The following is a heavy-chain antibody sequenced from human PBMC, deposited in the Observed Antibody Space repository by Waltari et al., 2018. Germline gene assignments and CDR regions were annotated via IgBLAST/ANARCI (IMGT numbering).Heavy chain of an antibody. CDR3: AATDDYYDSSGPKDV. Sequence: QVQLVQSGAEVKKPGASVKVSCKASGYTFTSYDLHWVRPATGQGLEGMGRRKRNRGNTGYAKKFQGRVTMTRNTYMSTAYMELSSLRSEDTAVYYCAATDDYYDSSGPKDVWGQGTTVTVSS. D-gene: IGHD3-22*01. CDR2: RKRNRGNT. CDR1: GYTFTSYD. J-gene: IGHJ6*02. V-gene: IGHV1-8*01.